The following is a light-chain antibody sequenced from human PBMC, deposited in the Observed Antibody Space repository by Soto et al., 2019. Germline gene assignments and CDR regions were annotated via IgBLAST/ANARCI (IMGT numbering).Light chain of an antibody. CDR1: QSLLHSDGKTY. CDR2: DAS. J-gene: IGKJ1*01. Sequence: DIVMTQTPLSLSVTPGQPASISCKSSQSLLHSDGKTYLYWYLQKPGQPPQLLIYDASSLESGVPSRFSGSGSGTEFTLTISSLQPDDFATYYCQQYNSYSNTFGQGTKVDNK. V-gene: IGKV2-29*03. CDR3: QQYNSYSNT.